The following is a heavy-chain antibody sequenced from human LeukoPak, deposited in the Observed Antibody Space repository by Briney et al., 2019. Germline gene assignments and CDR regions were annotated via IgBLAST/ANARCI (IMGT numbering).Heavy chain of an antibody. D-gene: IGHD3-10*01. J-gene: IGHJ4*02. V-gene: IGHV3-21*01. Sequence: GGSLRLSCAASGFTFSSYSMNWVRQAPGKGLEWVSSISSSSSYIYYADSVKGRFTISRDNAKNSLYLQMNSLRAEDTAVYYCARVEESKSGSVDYWGQGTLVTVSS. CDR2: ISSSSSYI. CDR3: ARVEESKSGSVDY. CDR1: GFTFSSYS.